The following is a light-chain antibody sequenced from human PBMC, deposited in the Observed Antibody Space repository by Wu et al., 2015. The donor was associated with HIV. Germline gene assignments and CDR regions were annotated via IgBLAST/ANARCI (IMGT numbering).Light chain of an antibody. V-gene: IGKV1-39*01. J-gene: IGKJ4*01. CDR3: QQSYSTPRT. Sequence: DIQMTQSPSSLSASVGDRVTITCRASQSISSYLNWYQQKPGKAPKLLIYAASSLQSGVASRFRGSGSGKDFTLTISSLQPEDFATYYCQQSYSTPRTFGGGTKVEIK. CDR2: AAS. CDR1: QSISSY.